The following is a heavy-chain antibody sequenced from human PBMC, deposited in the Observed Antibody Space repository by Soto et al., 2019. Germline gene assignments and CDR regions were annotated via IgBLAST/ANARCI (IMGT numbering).Heavy chain of an antibody. CDR3: ARSLSGGAYCSGGSCYWFDP. CDR2: IIPIFGTA. Sequence: SVKVSCKASGGTFSSYAISGVRQAPGQGLEWMGGIIPIFGTANYAQKFQGRVTVTADESTSTAYMELSSLGSEDTAVYYCARSLSGGAYCSGGSCYWFDPWGQGTLVTVSS. V-gene: IGHV1-69*13. J-gene: IGHJ5*02. D-gene: IGHD2-15*01. CDR1: GGTFSSYA.